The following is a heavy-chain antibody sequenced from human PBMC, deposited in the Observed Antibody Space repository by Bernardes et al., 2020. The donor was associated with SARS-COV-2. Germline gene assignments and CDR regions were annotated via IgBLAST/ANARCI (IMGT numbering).Heavy chain of an antibody. CDR1: GGSISTTNW. V-gene: IGHV4-4*02. CDR2: IYHSGST. CDR3: ASTGSSGWYHFSDLNH. Sequence: SETLSLTCAVSGGSISTTNWWSWVRQPPGKGLEWIGEIYHSGSTNYNPSLKGQVTISLDKSKNQFSLKLTSVTAADTALYYCASTGSSGWYHFSDLNHWGQGTLVTVSS. J-gene: IGHJ5*02. D-gene: IGHD6-19*01.